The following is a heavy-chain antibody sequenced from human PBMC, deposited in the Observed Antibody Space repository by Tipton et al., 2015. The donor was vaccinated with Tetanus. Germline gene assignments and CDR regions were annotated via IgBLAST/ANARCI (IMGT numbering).Heavy chain of an antibody. J-gene: IGHJ6*02. V-gene: IGHV3-21*01. CDR2: ISSSSSYI. D-gene: IGHD3-3*01. CDR1: GFTFSSYS. Sequence: SLRLSCAASGFTFSSYSMNWVRQAPGKGLEWVSSISSSSSYIYYADSVKGRFTISRDNSKNTLYLQMNSLRAEDTAVYYCARDETYYDFWSGYSSGYYGMDVWGQGTTVTVSS. CDR3: ARDETYYDFWSGYSSGYYGMDV.